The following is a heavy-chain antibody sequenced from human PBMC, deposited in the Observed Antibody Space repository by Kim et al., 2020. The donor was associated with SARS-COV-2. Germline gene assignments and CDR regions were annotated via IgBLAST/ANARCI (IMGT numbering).Heavy chain of an antibody. J-gene: IGHJ5*02. D-gene: IGHD1-1*01. Sequence: TNYNPSLKSRVTISVDTSKNQFSLKLSSVTAADTAVYYCARDEEVRGFDPWGQGTLVTVSS. CDR2: T. CDR3: ARDEEVRGFDP. V-gene: IGHV4-59*01.